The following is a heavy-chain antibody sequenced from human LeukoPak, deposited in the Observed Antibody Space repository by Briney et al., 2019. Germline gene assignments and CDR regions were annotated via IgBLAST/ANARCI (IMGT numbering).Heavy chain of an antibody. CDR1: GGSFSGYY. J-gene: IGHJ6*02. V-gene: IGHV4-34*01. CDR3: ARGRGSSWYYYYYGMDV. Sequence: PSETPSLTCAVYGGSFSGYYWSWIRQPPGKGLEWIGEINHSGSTNYNPSLKSRVTISVDTSKNQFSLKLSSVTAADTAVYYCARGRGSSWYYYYYGMDVWGQGTTVTVSS. D-gene: IGHD6-13*01. CDR2: INHSGST.